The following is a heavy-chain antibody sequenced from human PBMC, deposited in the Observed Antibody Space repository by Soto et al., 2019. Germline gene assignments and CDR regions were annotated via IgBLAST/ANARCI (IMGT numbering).Heavy chain of an antibody. Sequence: GASVKVSCKASGGTFSSYAISWVRQAPGQGLEWMGGIIPIFGTANYAQKFQGRVTITADKSTSTAYMELSSLRAEDTAVYYCAKDRRITMVRGVLRAFDSWGQGNLVTVSS. J-gene: IGHJ4*01. CDR1: GGTFSSYA. CDR3: AKDRRITMVRGVLRAFDS. CDR2: IIPIFGTA. V-gene: IGHV1-69*06. D-gene: IGHD3-10*01.